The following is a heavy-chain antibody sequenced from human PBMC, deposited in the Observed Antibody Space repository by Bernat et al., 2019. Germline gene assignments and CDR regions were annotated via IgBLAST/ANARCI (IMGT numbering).Heavy chain of an antibody. Sequence: EGYLEESGGGLAKPGESLRLSCVVSGVNFIDSWMNWVRQAPGKGLEWVGRIKNKRDGGTSDYAAPVKGRFIISRDDSTNTVYLQMNSLKSEDTCVYYCATDWWYCLNYWGWGTLVTVSS. CDR2: IKNKRDGGTS. CDR1: GVNFIDSW. CDR3: ATDWWYCLNY. J-gene: IGHJ4*02. D-gene: IGHD2-15*01. V-gene: IGHV3-15*07.